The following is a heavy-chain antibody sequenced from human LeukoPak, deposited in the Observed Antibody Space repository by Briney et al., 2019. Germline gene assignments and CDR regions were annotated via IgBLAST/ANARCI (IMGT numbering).Heavy chain of an antibody. CDR2: ISASGDST. D-gene: IGHD3-10*01. CDR3: AKGYGSGSYWSDY. Sequence: PGGSLRLSCAASGFTFRNYGMSWVRLAPGKGLEWVSAISASGDSTYYADSVKGRFTISRDNFKNTVYLQMSSLRVEDTALYYCAKGYGSGSYWSDYWGQGTLVTVSS. V-gene: IGHV3-23*01. J-gene: IGHJ4*02. CDR1: GFTFRNYG.